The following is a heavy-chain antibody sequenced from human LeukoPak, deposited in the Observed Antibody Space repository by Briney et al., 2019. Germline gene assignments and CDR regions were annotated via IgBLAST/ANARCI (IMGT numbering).Heavy chain of an antibody. V-gene: IGHV4-34*01. J-gene: IGHJ4*02. CDR2: INHSGST. CDR3: ARPNRRYCSSTSRSSGGIDY. CDR1: GGSFSGYY. D-gene: IGHD2-2*01. Sequence: SETLSLTCAVYGGSFSGYYWSWIRQPPGKGLEWIGEINHSGSTNYNPSLKSRVTISVDTSKNQFSLKLSSVTAADTAVYYCARPNRRYCSSTSRSSGGIDYWGQGTLVTVSS.